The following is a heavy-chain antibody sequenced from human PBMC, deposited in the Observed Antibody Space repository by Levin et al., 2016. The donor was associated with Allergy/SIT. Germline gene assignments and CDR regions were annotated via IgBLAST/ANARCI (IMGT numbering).Heavy chain of an antibody. CDR3: AKGRGYCSGGSCYEEY. V-gene: IGHV3-23*01. D-gene: IGHD2-15*01. CDR2: IGGSGDNT. J-gene: IGHJ4*02. CDR1: GFTFSSYA. Sequence: GGSLRLSCAASGFTFSSYAMNWVRQAPGKGLEWVSAIGGSGDNTYYADSVKGRFTISRDNSKNTLYLQMDSLRAEDTAVYYCAKGRGYCSGGSCYEEYWGQGTLVTVSS.